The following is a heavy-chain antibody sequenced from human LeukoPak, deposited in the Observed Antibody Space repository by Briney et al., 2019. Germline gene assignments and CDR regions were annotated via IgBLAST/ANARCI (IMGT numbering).Heavy chain of an antibody. Sequence: GASVKVSCKASGYTFTGYYMHGVRQATGQGLEWMGWINPNSGGTNYAQKFQGRVTMTRDTSISTAYMELSRLRSDDTAVYYCARASPVVYDAFDIWGQGTMVTVSS. D-gene: IGHD3-22*01. CDR3: ARASPVVYDAFDI. CDR1: GYTFTGYY. J-gene: IGHJ3*02. V-gene: IGHV1-2*02. CDR2: INPNSGGT.